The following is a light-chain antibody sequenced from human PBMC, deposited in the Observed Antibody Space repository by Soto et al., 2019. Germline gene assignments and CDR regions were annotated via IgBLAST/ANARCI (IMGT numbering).Light chain of an antibody. CDR1: RGIRND. J-gene: IGKJ1*01. CDR3: LQDYNYPWT. Sequence: AIQMTQSPSSLSASVGDRVTITCRASRGIRNDLGWYQQKPGKAPKLLIYEASSLQSGIPSRFSGSGSGTDFTLTISRLQPEDFATYYCLQDYNYPWTFGLGTKVEIK. CDR2: EAS. V-gene: IGKV1-6*01.